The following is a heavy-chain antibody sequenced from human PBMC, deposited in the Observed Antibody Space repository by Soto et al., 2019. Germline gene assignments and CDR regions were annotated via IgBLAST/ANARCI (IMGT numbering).Heavy chain of an antibody. CDR3: FGGNGGPQ. J-gene: IGHJ4*02. CDR2: IKPDGGAT. Sequence: QLVESGGDLVQPGGSVRLSCATSDFTFRNSWINWVRQAPGKGLEWVANIKPDGGATNYVDSVKGRFTISRDNVRNSASLQMNSLRVEDTAVYFCFGGNGGPQWGQGTLVTVSS. D-gene: IGHD3-16*01. V-gene: IGHV3-7*03. CDR1: DFTFRNSW.